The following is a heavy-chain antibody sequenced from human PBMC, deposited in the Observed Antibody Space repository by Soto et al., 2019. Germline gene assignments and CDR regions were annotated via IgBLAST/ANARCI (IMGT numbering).Heavy chain of an antibody. J-gene: IGHJ4*02. CDR3: AGERQWEPLLY. CDR1: GYTFTNYG. D-gene: IGHD1-26*01. V-gene: IGHV1-18*01. CDR2: ASAYNRNT. Sequence: QVRLVQSGAEVKRPGASVRVSCKASGYTFTNYGITWVRQVPGQGLEWMGWASAYNRNTNYAQKFEDRVIMTTDTSTGTSHMELRSLRYDDTALYFCAGERQWEPLLYWGQGTLVTVSS.